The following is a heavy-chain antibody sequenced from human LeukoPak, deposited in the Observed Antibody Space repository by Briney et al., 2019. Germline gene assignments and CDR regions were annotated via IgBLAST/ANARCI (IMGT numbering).Heavy chain of an antibody. D-gene: IGHD3-10*01. CDR2: ISSDGSKT. V-gene: IGHV3-30*01. Sequence: GGSPRLSCAASGFIFSNYAMHWVRQAPGKGLEWVALISSDGSKTYHADSVRGRFSISRDNSKNTLYLQLNSLRAEDTSVYYCARDSTYWYDSGSSGPHYFDYWGQGTLVTVSS. CDR1: GFIFSNYA. CDR3: ARDSTYWYDSGSSGPHYFDY. J-gene: IGHJ4*02.